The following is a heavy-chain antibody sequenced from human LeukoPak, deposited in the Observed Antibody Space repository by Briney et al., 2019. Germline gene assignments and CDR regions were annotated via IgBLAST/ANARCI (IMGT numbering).Heavy chain of an antibody. D-gene: IGHD3-9*01. Sequence: ASVKVSCKASGYTFSTYGISWLRQAPGQGLEWLGWISAYNGNTNYAQNLQDRVVMTTDTSTSTAYMELRSLRSDDTAVYYCARGGDGDILTGLVFDYWGQGTLVTVSS. CDR3: ARGGDGDILTGLVFDY. J-gene: IGHJ4*02. CDR2: ISAYNGNT. CDR1: GYTFSTYG. V-gene: IGHV1-18*01.